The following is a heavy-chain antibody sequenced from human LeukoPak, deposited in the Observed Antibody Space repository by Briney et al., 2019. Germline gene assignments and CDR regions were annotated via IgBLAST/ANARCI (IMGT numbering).Heavy chain of an antibody. CDR2: ISWNSGSI. Sequence: PGRSLRLSCAASGFTFDDYAMHWVRHAPGKGLEWVSGISWNSGSIGYADSVKGRFTISRDNAKNSLYLQMNSLRAEDTALYYCARDARRAAAGRSDAFDIWGQGTMVTVSS. V-gene: IGHV3-9*01. J-gene: IGHJ3*02. CDR3: ARDARRAAAGRSDAFDI. D-gene: IGHD6-13*01. CDR1: GFTFDDYA.